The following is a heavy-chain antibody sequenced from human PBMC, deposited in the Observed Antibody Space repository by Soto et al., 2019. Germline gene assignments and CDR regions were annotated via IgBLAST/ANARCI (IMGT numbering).Heavy chain of an antibody. V-gene: IGHV1-18*01. CDR1: GYTITSYG. CDR3: ARDVATTPFYYYYYYGMDV. CDR2: ISAYNGNT. D-gene: IGHD5-12*01. Sequence: QVQLVQSGAEVKKPGASVKVSCKASGYTITSYGISWVRQAPGQGLEWMGWISAYNGNTNYAQKLQGRVTMTTDTSTSTAYMELRSRRSDDTAVYYCARDVATTPFYYYYYYGMDVWGQGTTVTVSS. J-gene: IGHJ6*02.